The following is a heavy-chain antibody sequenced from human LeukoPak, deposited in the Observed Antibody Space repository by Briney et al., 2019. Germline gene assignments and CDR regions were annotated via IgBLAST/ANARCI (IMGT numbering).Heavy chain of an antibody. CDR1: GYTFTSYY. Sequence: ASVKVSCKASGYTFTSYYIHWVRQAPGQGLEWMGVINPSGGGTTYVQKFQGRVTMTRDTSTSTVYMELSSLRSEDTAMYYCASDVYGLDVWGQGTTVTVSS. CDR3: ASDVYGLDV. CDR2: INPSGGGT. J-gene: IGHJ6*02. V-gene: IGHV1-46*01.